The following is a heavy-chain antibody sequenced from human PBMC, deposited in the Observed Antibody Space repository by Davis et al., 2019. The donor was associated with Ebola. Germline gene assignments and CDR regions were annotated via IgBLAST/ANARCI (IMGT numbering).Heavy chain of an antibody. V-gene: IGHV3-21*04. J-gene: IGHJ4*02. CDR1: GFTFSSYS. D-gene: IGHD4-11*01. Sequence: GESLKISCTASGFTFSSYSMNWVRQAPGKGLEWVSSISGSSYYIYYALSVKGRFTISRDNAKNSLYLQMNSLKTEDTAVYYCHYSNYDGGVGEDYWGQGTLVTVSS. CDR2: ISGSSYYI. CDR3: HYSNYDGGVGEDY.